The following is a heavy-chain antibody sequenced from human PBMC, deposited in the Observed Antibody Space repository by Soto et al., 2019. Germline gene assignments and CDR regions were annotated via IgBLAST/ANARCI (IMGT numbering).Heavy chain of an antibody. CDR1: GYSISSGYY. J-gene: IGHJ3*02. D-gene: IGHD3-22*01. CDR2: IYHSGST. V-gene: IGHV4-38-2*02. CDR3: ARETPYYYDSSGYYARGDAFDI. Sequence: SETLSLTCAVSGYSISSGYYWGWIRQPPGKGLEWIGSIYHSGSTYYNPSLKSRVTISVDTSKNQFSLKLSSVTAADTAVYYCARETPYYYDSSGYYARGDAFDIWGQGTMVTVS.